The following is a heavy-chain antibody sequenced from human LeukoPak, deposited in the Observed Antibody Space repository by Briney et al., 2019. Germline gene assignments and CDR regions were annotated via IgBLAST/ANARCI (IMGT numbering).Heavy chain of an antibody. D-gene: IGHD2-15*01. CDR3: ASNDEYCSGGSCYHSAMDV. CDR1: GYSYINYW. Sequence: GESLKISCKGSGYSYINYWIAWVRQMPGKGLEWMGIIYSGDSDTRYSPSFQGQVTISADKSISTAYLQWSSLKASDTAIYYCASNDEYCSGGSCYHSAMDVWGQGTTVTVSS. J-gene: IGHJ6*02. CDR2: IYSGDSDT. V-gene: IGHV5-51*01.